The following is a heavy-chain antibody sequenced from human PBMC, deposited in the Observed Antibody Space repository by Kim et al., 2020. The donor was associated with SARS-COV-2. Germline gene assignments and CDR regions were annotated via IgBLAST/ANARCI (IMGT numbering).Heavy chain of an antibody. V-gene: IGHV4-34*01. J-gene: IGHJ5*02. CDR2: INHSGST. CDR1: GGSFSGYY. D-gene: IGHD3-10*01. Sequence: SETLSLTCAVYGGSFSGYYWSWIRQPPGKGLEWIGEINHSGSTNYNPSLKSRVTISVDTSKNQFSLKLSSVTAADTAVYYCARGFFGWVTMVRGPRGGGNWFDPWGQGTLVTVSS. CDR3: ARGFFGWVTMVRGPRGGGNWFDP.